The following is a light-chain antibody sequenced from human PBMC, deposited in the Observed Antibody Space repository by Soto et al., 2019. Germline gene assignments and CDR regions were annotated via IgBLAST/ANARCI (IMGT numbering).Light chain of an antibody. J-gene: IGKJ1*01. Sequence: DIQMTQSPSTLSASVGDRVTITCRASQSISSWLAWYRQKPGKAPKLLIYDASSLESGVPSRFSGSGSGTEFTLTISSLQPDDFATYYCQQYNSYPWTFGKGTKVEIK. CDR3: QQYNSYPWT. CDR2: DAS. CDR1: QSISSW. V-gene: IGKV1-5*01.